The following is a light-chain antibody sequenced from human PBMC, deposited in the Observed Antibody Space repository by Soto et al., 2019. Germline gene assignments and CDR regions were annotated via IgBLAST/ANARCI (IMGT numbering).Light chain of an antibody. CDR2: WAS. J-gene: IGKJ4*01. V-gene: IGKV4-1*01. CDR3: QRYNNWPLT. CDR1: QSVLYSSNNKNY. Sequence: DIVMTQSPDSLAVSLGERATINCKSSQSVLYSSNNKNYLAWYQQKPGQPPKLLIYWASTRESGVPDRFSGSGSGTDFTLTISSLQSEDFAIYYCQRYNNWPLTFGGGTKVESK.